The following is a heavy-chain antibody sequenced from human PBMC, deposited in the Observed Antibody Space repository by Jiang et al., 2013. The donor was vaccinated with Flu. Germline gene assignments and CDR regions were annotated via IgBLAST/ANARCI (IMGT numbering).Heavy chain of an antibody. CDR3: ASSSDYFSLSGLDDY. CDR2: INPSGGST. CDR1: GYTFTSYY. J-gene: IGHJ4*02. Sequence: SGAEVKKPGSSVKVSCKASGYTFTSYYMHWVRQAPGQGLEWMGIINPSGGSTSYAQKFQGRVTMTRDTSTSTVYMELSSLRSEDTAVYYCASSSDYFSLSGLDDYWDQGTLVTVSS. V-gene: IGHV1-46*01. D-gene: IGHD2/OR15-2a*01.